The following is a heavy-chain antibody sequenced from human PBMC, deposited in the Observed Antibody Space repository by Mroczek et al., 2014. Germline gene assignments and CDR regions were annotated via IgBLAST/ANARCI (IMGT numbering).Heavy chain of an antibody. Sequence: QVQLVESGGGVVQPGRSLRLSCAASGFTFSSYGMHWVRQAPGKGLEWVAVISYDGSNKYYADSVKGRFTISRDNSKNTLYLQMNSLRAEDTAVYYCAKGRRPDYGDYVIDYWGQGTLVTVSS. J-gene: IGHJ4*02. V-gene: IGHV3-30*18. D-gene: IGHD4-17*01. CDR1: GFTFSSYG. CDR3: AKGRRPDYGDYVIDY. CDR2: ISYDGSNK.